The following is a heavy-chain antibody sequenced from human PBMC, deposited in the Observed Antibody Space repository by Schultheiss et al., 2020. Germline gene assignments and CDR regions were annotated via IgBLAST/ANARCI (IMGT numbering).Heavy chain of an antibody. V-gene: IGHV4-30-4*08. J-gene: IGHJ6*02. CDR3: TRARSGSYYYYFGIDV. Sequence: SETLSLTCTVSGGSISSGGYYWSWIRQHPGKGLEWIGYIYYSGSTYYNPSLKNRVTISIDASKNQLSLTLTSVTAADTAVYYCTRARSGSYYYYFGIDVWGQGTAVTVSS. D-gene: IGHD1-26*01. CDR2: IYYSGST. CDR1: GGSISSGGYY.